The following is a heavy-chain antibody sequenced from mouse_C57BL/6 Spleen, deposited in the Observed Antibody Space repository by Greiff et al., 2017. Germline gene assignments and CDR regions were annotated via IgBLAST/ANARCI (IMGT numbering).Heavy chain of an antibody. V-gene: IGHV1-69*01. Sequence: QVQLQQPGAELVMPGASVKLSCKASGYTFTSYWMHWVKQRPGQGLEWIGEIDPSDSYTNYNQKFKGKSTLTVDKSSSTAYMQLSSLTSEDAAVYYCASSGRSAQYYFDYWGQGTTLTVSS. CDR3: ASSGRSAQYYFDY. J-gene: IGHJ2*01. D-gene: IGHD3-2*02. CDR2: IDPSDSYT. CDR1: GYTFTSYW.